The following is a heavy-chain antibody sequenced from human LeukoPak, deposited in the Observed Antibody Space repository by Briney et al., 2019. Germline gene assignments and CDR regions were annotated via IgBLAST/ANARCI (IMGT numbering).Heavy chain of an antibody. CDR1: GGSISSVGYD. Sequence: PSQTLSLTCTVSGGSISSVGYDWSWPRHHRGKGLEWIGYINYSGSTYYNPSLKSRVTISVDTSKNQFSLKLSSVTYADTGVYYCARFEWLHAIDYWGKGTPVTVSS. CDR3: ARFEWLHAIDY. D-gene: IGHD5-24*01. V-gene: IGHV4-31*03. J-gene: IGHJ4*01. CDR2: INYSGST.